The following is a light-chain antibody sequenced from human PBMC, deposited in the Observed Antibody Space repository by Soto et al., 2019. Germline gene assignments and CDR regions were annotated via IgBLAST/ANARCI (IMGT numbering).Light chain of an antibody. J-gene: IGKJ2*01. Sequence: EIVLTQSPATLSLSPGERATLSCRASQSVSSYLAWYQQKPGQAPRLLIYDASNRATGIPARFSGSGSGTDVTLTISSLEPEDFAVYYCQQRSNWPRHTFGQGTKLEIK. V-gene: IGKV3-11*01. CDR1: QSVSSY. CDR2: DAS. CDR3: QQRSNWPRHT.